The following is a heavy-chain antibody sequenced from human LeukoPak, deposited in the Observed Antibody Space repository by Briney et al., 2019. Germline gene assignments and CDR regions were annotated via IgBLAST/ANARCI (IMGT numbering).Heavy chain of an antibody. CDR3: AKDYLRSGWYGGGSASFDY. V-gene: IGHV3-9*01. CDR2: ISWNSGSI. D-gene: IGHD6-19*01. J-gene: IGHJ4*02. CDR1: GFTFSSYG. Sequence: QSGGSLRLSCAASGFTFSSYGMHWVRQAPGKGLEWVSGISWNSGSIGYADSVKGRFTISRDNAKNSLYLQMNSLRAEDTALYYCAKDYLRSGWYGGGSASFDYWGQGTLVTVSS.